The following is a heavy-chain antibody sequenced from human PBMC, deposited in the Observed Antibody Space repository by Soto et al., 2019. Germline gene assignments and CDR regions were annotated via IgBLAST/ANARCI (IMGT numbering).Heavy chain of an antibody. CDR1: GGSVTSGAYY. CDR2: VHNTGNT. V-gene: IGHV4-61*08. Sequence: QVQLQESGPGLVKPSETLSLTCTVSGGSVTSGAYYCTWIRRPPGKVVEWIGYVHNTGNTNYNPSLKSRFTISRDTSKNQFSPRLSSVTAADTAVYYCARVSFPNWFDPWGQGTMVTVSS. J-gene: IGHJ5*02. CDR3: ARVSFPNWFDP.